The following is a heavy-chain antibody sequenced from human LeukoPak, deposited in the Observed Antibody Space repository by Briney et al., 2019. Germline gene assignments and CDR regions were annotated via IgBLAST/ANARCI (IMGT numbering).Heavy chain of an antibody. CDR1: GFTFSSYS. V-gene: IGHV3-21*01. J-gene: IGHJ5*01. Sequence: PGGSLRLSCAGSGFTFSSYSMHWVRQAPGKGLEWVSSISSSSIYIYYADSLKGRFTVSRDNAKNSLYLRMNSLTTEDTAVYYCAPGWVGAWGQGTLVTVSS. CDR2: ISSSSIYI. CDR3: APGWVGA. D-gene: IGHD3-10*01.